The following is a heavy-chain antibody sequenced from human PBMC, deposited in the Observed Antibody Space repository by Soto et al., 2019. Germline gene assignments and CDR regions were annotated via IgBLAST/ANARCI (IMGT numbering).Heavy chain of an antibody. CDR1: GYTFTSYD. J-gene: IGHJ5*02. CDR2: MNPNSGNT. V-gene: IGHV1-8*01. D-gene: IGHD3-9*01. Sequence: ASVKVSCKASGYTFTSYDINWVRQATGQGLEWMGWMNPNSGNTGYAQKFQGRVTMTRNTSISTAYMELSSLRSEDTAVYYCARDNDVILCGYHCGFDPWGQTTLVTV. CDR3: ARDNDVILCGYHCGFDP.